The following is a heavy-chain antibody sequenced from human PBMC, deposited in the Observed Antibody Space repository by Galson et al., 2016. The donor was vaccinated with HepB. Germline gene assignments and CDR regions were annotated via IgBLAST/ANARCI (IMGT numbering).Heavy chain of an antibody. V-gene: IGHV3-30*01. CDR2: ISFDGRHK. J-gene: IGHJ6*02. D-gene: IGHD3-3*01. CDR1: GFTFGIYP. CDR3: ARDERFWNGARGIDV. Sequence: SLRLSCAASGFTFGIYPMHWVRQTPGKGLEWVAVISFDGRHKYYADSVRGRFTISRDNSKNTLYLQMNRLRPEDTALFYCARDERFWNGARGIDVWGQGTTVTVSS.